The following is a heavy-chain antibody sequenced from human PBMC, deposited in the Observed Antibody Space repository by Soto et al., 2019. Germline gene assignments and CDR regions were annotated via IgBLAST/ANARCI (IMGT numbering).Heavy chain of an antibody. Sequence: QVQLVESGGGVVQPGRSLRLSCAASGFTFSSYAMHWVRQAPGKGLEWVAVISYDGSNKYYADSVKGRFTISRDNSKNTLYLQMNRLRAEDTAVYYGARDMGDSRSSWYVQDGYYYGMDVWGQGTTVTVSS. CDR1: GFTFSSYA. D-gene: IGHD6-13*01. J-gene: IGHJ6*02. CDR3: ARDMGDSRSSWYVQDGYYYGMDV. CDR2: ISYDGSNK. V-gene: IGHV3-30-3*01.